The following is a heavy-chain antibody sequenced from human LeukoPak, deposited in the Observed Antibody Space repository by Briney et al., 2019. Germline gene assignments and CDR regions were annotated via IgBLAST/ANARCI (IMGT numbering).Heavy chain of an antibody. V-gene: IGHV4-39*07. Sequence: SETLSLTCSVSGGAIGGGPYYWGWVRQPPGKGLQWIGTIYYTGSTSYNPSLKSRVTMSVDMSKNQFSLKLSSVTAADTAVYYCARGSWWLQSVDSWGQGTLVTVSS. D-gene: IGHD5-12*01. CDR2: IYYTGST. J-gene: IGHJ4*02. CDR1: GGAIGGGPYY. CDR3: ARGSWWLQSVDS.